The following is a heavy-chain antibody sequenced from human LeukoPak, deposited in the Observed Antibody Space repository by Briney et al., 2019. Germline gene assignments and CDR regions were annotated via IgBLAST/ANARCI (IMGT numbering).Heavy chain of an antibody. CDR3: ASLGDWLSLEY. J-gene: IGHJ4*02. D-gene: IGHD3/OR15-3a*01. CDR1: GGSISSYY. CDR2: IYTSGST. Sequence: TSETLSLTCTVSGGSISSYYWSWIRQPAGKGLEWIGRIYTSGSTNYNPSLKSRVTMSVDTSKNQFSPKLSSVTAADTAVYYCASLGDWLSLEYWGQGTLVTVPS. V-gene: IGHV4-4*07.